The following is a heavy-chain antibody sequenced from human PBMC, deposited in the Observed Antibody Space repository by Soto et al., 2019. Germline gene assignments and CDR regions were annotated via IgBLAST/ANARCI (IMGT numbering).Heavy chain of an antibody. D-gene: IGHD1-26*01. J-gene: IGHJ3*02. CDR3: AKPTGSGSYYEDAFDI. Sequence: LRLSCAASGFTFSSYAMSWVRQAPGKGLEWVSAISGSGGSTYYADSVKGRFTISRDNSKNTLYLQMNSLRAEDTAVYYCAKPTGSGSYYEDAFDIWGQGTMVTVSS. CDR1: GFTFSSYA. CDR2: ISGSGGST. V-gene: IGHV3-23*01.